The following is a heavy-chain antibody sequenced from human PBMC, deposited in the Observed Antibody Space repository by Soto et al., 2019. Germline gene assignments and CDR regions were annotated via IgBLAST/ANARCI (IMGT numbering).Heavy chain of an antibody. CDR3: ARTSYCSGGSCYSFGGY. CDR2: IYYSGST. V-gene: IGHV4-39*01. Sequence: QLQLQESGPGLVKPSETLSLTCTVSGGSISSSSYYWGWIRQPPGKGLEWIGSIYYSGSTYYNPSLQSRVTISVDTSKNQFSLKLSSVTAADTAVYYCARTSYCSGGSCYSFGGYWGQGTLVTVSS. CDR1: GGSISSSSYY. D-gene: IGHD2-15*01. J-gene: IGHJ4*02.